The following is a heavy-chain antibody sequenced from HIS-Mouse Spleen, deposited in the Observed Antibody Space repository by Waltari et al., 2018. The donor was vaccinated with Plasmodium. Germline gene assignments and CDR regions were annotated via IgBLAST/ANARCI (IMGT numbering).Heavy chain of an antibody. Sequence: QVQLVESGGGVVQPGRSLRLSCAASGFTFSSYGMHWVRQAPGKGLEWVAGISEDGSNKYYADSVKGRFTISRDNSKNTLYLQMNSLRAEDTAVYYCAKEGYSSGVFFFDYWGQGTLVTVSS. CDR1: GFTFSSYG. D-gene: IGHD6-19*01. V-gene: IGHV3-30*18. CDR2: ISEDGSNK. CDR3: AKEGYSSGVFFFDY. J-gene: IGHJ4*02.